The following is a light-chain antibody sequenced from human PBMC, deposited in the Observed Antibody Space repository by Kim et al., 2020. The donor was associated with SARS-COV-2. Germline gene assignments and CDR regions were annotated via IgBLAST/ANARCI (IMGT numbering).Light chain of an antibody. V-gene: IGKV3-15*01. CDR2: GAS. Sequence: YPGERVTLSCRASQSVSSNLAWYQQKPGQAPRLLMYGASTRATGIPARFSGSGSGTEFTLTISSLQSEDFAVYYCQQYNNWLSWTFGQGTKVDIK. CDR1: QSVSSN. CDR3: QQYNNWLSWT. J-gene: IGKJ1*01.